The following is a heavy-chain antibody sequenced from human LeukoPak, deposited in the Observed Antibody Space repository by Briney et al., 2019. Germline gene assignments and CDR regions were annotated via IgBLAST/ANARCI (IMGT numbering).Heavy chain of an antibody. CDR2: ISAYNGNT. J-gene: IGHJ6*03. V-gene: IGHV1-18*01. Sequence: ASVKVSXKASGYTFTSYGISWVRQAPGQGLEWIGWISAYNGNTNYAQKLQGRVTMTTDTSTSTAYMELRSLRSDDTAVYYCVRDLAMTTQYYYYYMDVWGKGTTVTVSS. CDR1: GYTFTSYG. CDR3: VRDLAMTTQYYYYYMDV. D-gene: IGHD4-11*01.